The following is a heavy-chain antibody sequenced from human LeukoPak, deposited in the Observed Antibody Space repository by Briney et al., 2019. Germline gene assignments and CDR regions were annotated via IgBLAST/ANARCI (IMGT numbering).Heavy chain of an antibody. Sequence: GKSLRLSCAASGFTFDDYAMHWVRQAPGKGLEWVSGISWNSGSIGYADSVKGRFTISRDNAKNYLYLQMNSLRAEDTALYYCAKACIAAAQGYGMDVWGQGTTVTVSS. J-gene: IGHJ6*02. V-gene: IGHV3-9*01. CDR3: AKACIAAAQGYGMDV. D-gene: IGHD6-13*01. CDR2: ISWNSGSI. CDR1: GFTFDDYA.